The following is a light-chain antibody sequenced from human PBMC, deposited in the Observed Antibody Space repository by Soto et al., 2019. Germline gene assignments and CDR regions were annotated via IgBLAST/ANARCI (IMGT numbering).Light chain of an antibody. Sequence: EIVLTQSPGTLYLSPGETATLSCRASQSVDSSYLTWYQQKPGQAPRLLIYATSNRATGIPDRFSGSGSGTDFTLTISRLEPEDFALYHCQRSGSSPRTFGQGTKVEVK. CDR3: QRSGSSPRT. CDR1: QSVDSSY. V-gene: IGKV3-20*01. CDR2: ATS. J-gene: IGKJ1*01.